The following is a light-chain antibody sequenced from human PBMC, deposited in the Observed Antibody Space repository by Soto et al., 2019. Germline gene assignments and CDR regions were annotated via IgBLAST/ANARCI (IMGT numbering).Light chain of an antibody. CDR1: QSISSY. CDR2: AAS. CDR3: QQYGGSPRT. V-gene: IGKV1-39*01. Sequence: DIQMTQSPPSLSASVGDRVTITCRASQSISSYLNWYQQKPGKAPKLLIYAASSLQSGVPSRFSGSGSGTDFTLTISRLEPEDFAVYYCQQYGGSPRTFGQGTKVEVK. J-gene: IGKJ1*01.